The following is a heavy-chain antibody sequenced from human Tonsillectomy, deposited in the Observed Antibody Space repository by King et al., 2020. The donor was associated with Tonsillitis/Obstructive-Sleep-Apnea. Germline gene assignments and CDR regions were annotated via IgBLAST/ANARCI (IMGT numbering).Heavy chain of an antibody. CDR1: GYTFTNYD. CDR3: AREYYDSSGYYHGYCHH. Sequence: QVQLVESGAEVKKPGASVKVSCKASGYTFTNYDITWVRQAPGQGLEWMGWSRPYNGDTNYAQKLQGRVTMTSDTSTSTAYMELRSLRSDDTAIYYCAREYYDSSGYYHGYCHHWGQGTLVTVSS. CDR2: SRPYNGDT. D-gene: IGHD3-22*01. J-gene: IGHJ1*01. V-gene: IGHV1-18*01.